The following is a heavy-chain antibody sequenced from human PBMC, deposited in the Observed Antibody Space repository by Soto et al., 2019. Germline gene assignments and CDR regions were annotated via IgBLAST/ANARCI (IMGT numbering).Heavy chain of an antibody. CDR1: GYPVTAYY. CDR3: ATGGGVGVAGSAAFDM. V-gene: IGHV1-2*02. D-gene: IGHD3-3*01. J-gene: IGHJ3*02. CDR2: INPATGAA. Sequence: QLHLVQSGAVVKKPGASVTVSCSASGYPVTAYYMHWVRQAPGRGLEWMGGINPATGAAKYTQTFQGRVTMTRDPSTSTGFMELSGQPSADPAVFYCATGGGVGVAGSAAFDMWGQGTLVTVSS.